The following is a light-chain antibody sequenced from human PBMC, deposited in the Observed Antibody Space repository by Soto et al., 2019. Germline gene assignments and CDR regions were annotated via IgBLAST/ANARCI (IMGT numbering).Light chain of an antibody. V-gene: IGLV1-40*01. Sequence: QSVLTQPPSLSGAPGQRVTISCTGSRSNIGAGYGVHWYQHLPGTAPKVLIFDNSNRPSGVPDRFSGSKSGTSASLAITGLQAEDEAVYYCHSYDVSLRGPAFGGGTKVTVL. CDR3: HSYDVSLRGPA. J-gene: IGLJ2*01. CDR2: DNS. CDR1: RSNIGAGYG.